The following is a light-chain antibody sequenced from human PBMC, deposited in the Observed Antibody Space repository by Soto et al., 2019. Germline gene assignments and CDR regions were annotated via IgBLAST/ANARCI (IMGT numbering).Light chain of an antibody. J-gene: IGLJ2*01. Sequence: QSALTQPASVSGSPGQSITLSCTGTSSDVGGYNYVSWYQQHPGKAPKLMIYDVSNRPSGVSNRFSGSKSGNTASLTMSGLQAEDEADYYCSSYTSSSTPVVFGGGTKLTVL. V-gene: IGLV2-14*01. CDR2: DVS. CDR1: SSDVGGYNY. CDR3: SSYTSSSTPVV.